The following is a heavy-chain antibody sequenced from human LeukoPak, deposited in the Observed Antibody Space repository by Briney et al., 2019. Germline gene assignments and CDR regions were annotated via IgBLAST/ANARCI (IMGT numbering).Heavy chain of an antibody. CDR2: INHSGST. CDR3: ARRYPDY. V-gene: IGHV4-34*01. Sequence: SETLSLTCTVSGGSISSYYWSWIRQPPGKGLEWIGEINHSGSTNYNPSLKSRVTISVDTSKNQFSLKLSSVTAADTAVYYCARRYPDYWGQGTLVTVSS. CDR1: GGSISSYY. D-gene: IGHD1-1*01. J-gene: IGHJ4*02.